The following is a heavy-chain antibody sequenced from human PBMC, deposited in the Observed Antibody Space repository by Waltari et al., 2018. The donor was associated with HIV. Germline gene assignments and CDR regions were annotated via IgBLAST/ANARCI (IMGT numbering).Heavy chain of an antibody. CDR2: IYYSGTA. V-gene: IGHV4-39*01. CDR3: ARLRFHSLYYFDS. Sequence: QLHLQESGPGLVKPSETLSLTCSVPGASISSSSYYWAWIRQPPGKALEWIGAIYYSGTAYYNPSVKSRVSKSLDASKNELSLKLTSVTATDTALYYCARLRFHSLYYFDSWGPGILVTVSS. CDR1: GASISSSSYY. D-gene: IGHD3-16*01. J-gene: IGHJ4*02.